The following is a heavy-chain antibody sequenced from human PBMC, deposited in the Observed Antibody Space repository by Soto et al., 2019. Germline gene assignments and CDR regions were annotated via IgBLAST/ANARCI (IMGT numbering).Heavy chain of an antibody. Sequence: PSETLSLTCAVYGGSFSGYYWSWIRQPPGKGLEWIGEINHSGSTNYNPSLKSRVTISVDTSKNQFSLKLSSVTAADTAVYYCARGHCSSTSCYRGGFYYYYYGMDVWGQGTTVTVSS. CDR2: INHSGST. CDR3: ARGHCSSTSCYRGGFYYYYYGMDV. V-gene: IGHV4-34*01. J-gene: IGHJ6*02. D-gene: IGHD2-2*01. CDR1: GGSFSGYY.